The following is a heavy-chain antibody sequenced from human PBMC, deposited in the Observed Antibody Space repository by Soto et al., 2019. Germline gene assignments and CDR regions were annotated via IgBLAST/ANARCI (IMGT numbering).Heavy chain of an antibody. CDR2: INHSGST. CDR3: ARGVYYYGMDV. V-gene: IGHV4-34*01. J-gene: IGHJ6*02. Sequence: PSETLSLTCAVYGGSFSGYYWSWIRQPPGKGLEWIGEINHSGSTNYNPSLKSRVTISVDTSKNQFSLKLSSVTAADTAVYYCARGVYYYGMDVWGQGTTVTVSS. CDR1: GGSFSGYY.